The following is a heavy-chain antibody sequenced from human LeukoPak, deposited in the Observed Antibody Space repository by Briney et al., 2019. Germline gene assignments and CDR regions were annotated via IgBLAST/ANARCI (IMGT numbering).Heavy chain of an antibody. V-gene: IGHV1-18*04. Sequence: GASVKVSCKASGYTFTGYYMHWVRQAPGQGLEWMGWISAYNGNTNYAQKLQGRVTMTTDTSTSTAYMELRSLRSDDTAVYYCARDCGYSYGYPSCRDDWGYFDYWGQGTLVTVSS. CDR2: ISAYNGNT. CDR1: GYTFTGYY. D-gene: IGHD5-18*01. J-gene: IGHJ4*02. CDR3: ARDCGYSYGYPSCRDDWGYFDY.